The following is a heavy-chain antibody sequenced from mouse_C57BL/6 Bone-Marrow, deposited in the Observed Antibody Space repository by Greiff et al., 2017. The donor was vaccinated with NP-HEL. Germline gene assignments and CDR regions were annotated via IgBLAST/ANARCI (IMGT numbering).Heavy chain of an antibody. CDR1: GFSLTSYG. D-gene: IGHD1-1*01. CDR2: IWRGGST. J-gene: IGHJ1*03. V-gene: IGHV2-5*01. Sequence: VQLVESGPGLVQPSQSLSITCTVSGFSLTSYGVHWVRQSPGKGLEWLGVIWRGGSTDYNAAFMSRLSITKDNSKSQVFFKMNSLQADDTAIYYCAKNHGNYYGSSYWYFDVWGTGTTVTVSS. CDR3: AKNHGNYYGSSYWYFDV.